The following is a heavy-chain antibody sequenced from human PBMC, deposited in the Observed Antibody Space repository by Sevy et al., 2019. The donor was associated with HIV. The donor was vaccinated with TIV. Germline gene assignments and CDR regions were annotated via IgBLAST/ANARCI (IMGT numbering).Heavy chain of an antibody. V-gene: IGHV1-24*01. CDR1: GRTLTQLS. CDR2: FDPEDDEK. D-gene: IGHD2-21*01. J-gene: IGHJ4*02. CDR3: ATTKDCYESSGYPFDY. Sequence: APVKVSCKVSGRTLTQLSIHWVRQAPGKGLEWMGTFDPEDDEKIYAQKFQGRVTMTEDTSTDTAYMELSRLRSEDTAVYYCATTKDCYESSGYPFDYWGQGTLVTVSS.